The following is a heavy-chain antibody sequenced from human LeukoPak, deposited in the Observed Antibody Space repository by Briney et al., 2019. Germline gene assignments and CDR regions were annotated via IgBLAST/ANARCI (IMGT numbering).Heavy chain of an antibody. D-gene: IGHD6-13*01. CDR1: GYYISSGYY. CDR2: IYHSGST. Sequence: SETLSLTCAVSGYYISSGYYWGWVRQPPREGLGLNWGIYHSGSTHYNPSLKSRVTISVDTSKTQFSLKLGSVTAAAPAVYYCARAKDSYSSSWEYFDYWGQGTLVTVSS. CDR3: ARAKDSYSSSWEYFDY. V-gene: IGHV4-38-2*01. J-gene: IGHJ4*02.